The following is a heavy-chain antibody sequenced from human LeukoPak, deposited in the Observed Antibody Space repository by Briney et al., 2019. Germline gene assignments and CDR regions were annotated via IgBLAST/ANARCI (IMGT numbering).Heavy chain of an antibody. V-gene: IGHV4-39*01. D-gene: IGHD2-15*01. Sequence: SETLSLTCTVSGGSISSSSYYWGWIRQPPGKGLEWIGSIYYSGSTYYNPSLKSRATISVDTSKNQFSLKLSSVPAADTAVYYCASQRVETPYYYYGMDVWGQGTTVTVSS. CDR1: GGSISSSSYY. CDR2: IYYSGST. CDR3: ASQRVETPYYYYGMDV. J-gene: IGHJ6*02.